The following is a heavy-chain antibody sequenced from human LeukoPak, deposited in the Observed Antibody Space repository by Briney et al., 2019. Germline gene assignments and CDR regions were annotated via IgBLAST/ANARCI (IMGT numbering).Heavy chain of an antibody. Sequence: TAGSLRLSCAASGFTFNSDAMSWLRQPPGKGLEWVSDISASGASPDYADSVKGRFTISRDNSKNTLYLQMNSLRAEDTAVYYCAKRAVAGTYYFDYWGQGTLVTVSS. CDR1: GFTFNSDA. V-gene: IGHV3-23*01. D-gene: IGHD6-19*01. CDR2: ISASGASP. CDR3: AKRAVAGTYYFDY. J-gene: IGHJ4*02.